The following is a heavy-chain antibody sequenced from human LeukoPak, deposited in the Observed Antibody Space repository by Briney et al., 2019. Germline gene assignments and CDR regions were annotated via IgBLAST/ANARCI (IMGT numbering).Heavy chain of an antibody. CDR1: GFTFSNYA. V-gene: IGHV3-23*01. CDR3: AKHHSGLRYDY. J-gene: IGHJ4*02. Sequence: GGSLRLSCAASGFTFSNYAMSWVRQAPGKGLAWVSTVSGGGASTYYADSVKGRFTISRDTSMNTLYLQMNSLRAEDTAIYYCAKHHSGLRYDYWGQGTLVTVSS. D-gene: IGHD4-17*01. CDR2: VSGGGAST.